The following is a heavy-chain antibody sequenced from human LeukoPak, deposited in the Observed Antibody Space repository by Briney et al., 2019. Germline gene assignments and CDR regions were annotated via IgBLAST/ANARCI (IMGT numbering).Heavy chain of an antibody. V-gene: IGHV3-66*01. CDR2: IYSGGST. CDR1: GFSVSNNY. J-gene: IGHJ4*02. CDR3: ARFGTVGLLGATSSDY. Sequence: GGSLRLSCAVSGFSVSNNYMSWVRQAPGMGLDWVSIIYSGGSTYYADSVKGRFTISRDNSKNTLYLQMNSLRAEDTAVYYCARFGTVGLLGATSSDYWGQGTLVTVSS. D-gene: IGHD4-23*01.